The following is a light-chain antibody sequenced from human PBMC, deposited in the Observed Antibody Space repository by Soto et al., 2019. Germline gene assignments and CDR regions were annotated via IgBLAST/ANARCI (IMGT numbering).Light chain of an antibody. CDR3: CSYASSSTYV. Sequence: QSVLTQPASVSGSPGQSVTISCTGTSTNVGTYQAISWYQQHPGKAPKLILYEVSQRPSGASDRFSGSKSGNTASLTISGLQAEDEADYHCCSYASSSTYVFGTGTKLTVL. V-gene: IGLV2-23*02. CDR1: STNVGTYQA. J-gene: IGLJ1*01. CDR2: EVS.